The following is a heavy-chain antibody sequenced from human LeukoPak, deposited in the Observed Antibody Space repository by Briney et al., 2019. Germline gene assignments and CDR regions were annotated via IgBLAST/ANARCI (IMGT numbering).Heavy chain of an antibody. CDR1: GFTFSSYS. CDR3: ARDLAAGTFDY. V-gene: IGHV3-48*01. Sequence: GGSLRLSCAASGFTFSSYSMNWVRQAPGKGLEWVSYISSNSSTIYYADSVKGRFTISRDNAKDSLYLQMNSLRAEDTAVYYCARDLAAGTFDYWGQGTLVTVSS. J-gene: IGHJ4*02. CDR2: ISSNSSTI. D-gene: IGHD6-13*01.